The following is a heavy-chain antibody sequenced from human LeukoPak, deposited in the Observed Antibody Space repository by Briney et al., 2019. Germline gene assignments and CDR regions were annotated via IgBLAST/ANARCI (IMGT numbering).Heavy chain of an antibody. CDR2: IDPSDSYT. CDR3: AIRTDYDILTGNYYYYGMDV. D-gene: IGHD3-9*01. J-gene: IGHJ6*04. V-gene: IGHV5-10-1*01. CDR1: GSIFTSYW. Sequence: PGASLQISCKGSGSIFTSYWISWVRQLPGKGLEWMGRIDPSDSYTNYSPSFQGHVTISADKSISTAYLQWSSLKASDTAMYYCAIRTDYDILTGNYYYYGMDVWGKGTTVTVSS.